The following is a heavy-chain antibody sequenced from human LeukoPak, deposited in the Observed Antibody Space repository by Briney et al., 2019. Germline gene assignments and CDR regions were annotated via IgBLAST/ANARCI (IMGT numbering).Heavy chain of an antibody. CDR1: GFTFSSYA. J-gene: IGHJ4*02. Sequence: GGSLRLSCAASGFTFSSYAMSWVRQAPGKGLEWVSAISGSGGSAYYADSAKGRFTISRDNSKNTLYLQMNSLRAEDTAVYYCAKGMTTVVTYFDYWGQGTLVTVSS. D-gene: IGHD4-23*01. CDR2: ISGSGGSA. CDR3: AKGMTTVVTYFDY. V-gene: IGHV3-23*01.